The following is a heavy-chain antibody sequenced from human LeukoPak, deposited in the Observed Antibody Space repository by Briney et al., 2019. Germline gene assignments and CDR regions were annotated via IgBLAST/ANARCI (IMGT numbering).Heavy chain of an antibody. CDR1: GFTCSSYG. J-gene: IGHJ4*02. CDR3: AKDLGSSGYNYRALDY. D-gene: IGHD3-22*01. Sequence: PGGSLRLSCAASGFTCSSYGMHWVRQAPGKGLGWGGFIRYDGSNKNYAESMKGRFTTSRDNSPNPMYLQMTSLRAEDTAVYYCAKDLGSSGYNYRALDYWGQGTLVTVSS. CDR2: IRYDGSNK. V-gene: IGHV3-30*02.